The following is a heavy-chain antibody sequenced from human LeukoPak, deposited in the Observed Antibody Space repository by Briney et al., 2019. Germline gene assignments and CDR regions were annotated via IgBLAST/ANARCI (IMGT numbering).Heavy chain of an antibody. CDR2: IKEDGSEK. CDR3: ATTLTVTTGFY. J-gene: IGHJ4*02. Sequence: GGSLRPSRAASGFTFSSYWMSWVRQAPGKGLEWVANIKEDGSEKYYVDSVKGRFTISRDNAENSLYLRMHSLRAEDTAVYYCATTLTVTTGFYWGQGTLVTVSS. V-gene: IGHV3-7*01. D-gene: IGHD4-17*01. CDR1: GFTFSSYW.